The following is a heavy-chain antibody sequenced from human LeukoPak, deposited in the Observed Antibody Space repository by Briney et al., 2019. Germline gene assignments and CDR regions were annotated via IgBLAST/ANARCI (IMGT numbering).Heavy chain of an antibody. Sequence: ASVKVSCKASGYTFTIYYMHWVRQAPGQGLEWMGIIKPSGGSTSYAQKFQGRVTMTRDMSTSTVYMELSSLRSEDTAVYYCARDSLLFLGAADYYYYYMDVWGKGTTVTVSS. J-gene: IGHJ6*03. CDR2: IKPSGGST. CDR3: ARDSLLFLGAADYYYYYMDV. V-gene: IGHV1-46*01. CDR1: GYTFTIYY. D-gene: IGHD6-13*01.